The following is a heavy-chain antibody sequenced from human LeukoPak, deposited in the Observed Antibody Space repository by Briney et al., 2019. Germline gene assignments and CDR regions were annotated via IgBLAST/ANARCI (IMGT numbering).Heavy chain of an antibody. CDR1: EFSVGSNY. V-gene: IGHV3-66*01. J-gene: IGHJ6*03. CDR3: AREEEFSWYTNFYYYMDV. CDR2: IYSGGST. Sequence: GGSLRLSCAASEFSVGSNYMTWVRQAPGKGLEWVSLIYSGGSTYYADSVKGRFTISRDNSKNTLYLQMNSLRAEDTAVYYCAREEEFSWYTNFYYYMDVWGKGTTVTVSS. D-gene: IGHD6-13*01.